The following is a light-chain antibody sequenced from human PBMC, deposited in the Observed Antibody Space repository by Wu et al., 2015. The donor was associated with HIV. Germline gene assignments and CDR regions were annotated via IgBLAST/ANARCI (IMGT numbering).Light chain of an antibody. V-gene: IGKV1-NL1*01. CDR1: RTLVNS. J-gene: IGKJ1*01. Sequence: DTSHHHXRRVRTLVNSLVLGISRNHGKAPKLLLSAASRLEIGVPSRFSGSGSGTDYSLTISSLQPEDFATYYCQQYYTTPLWFGQGTKVGIK. CDR2: AAS. CDR3: QQYYTTPLW.